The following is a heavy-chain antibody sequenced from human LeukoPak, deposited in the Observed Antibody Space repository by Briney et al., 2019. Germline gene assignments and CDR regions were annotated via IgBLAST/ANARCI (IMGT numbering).Heavy chain of an antibody. CDR3: TSDYPYGDYAY. CDR1: GGTFSSYA. J-gene: IGHJ4*02. V-gene: IGHV1-69*05. Sequence: SVKVSCKASGGTFSSYAISWVRQAPGQGLEWMGRIIPIFGTANYAQKFQGRVTITTDESTSTAYMELSSLRSEDTAVYYCTSDYPYGDYAYWGQGTLVTVSS. D-gene: IGHD4-17*01. CDR2: IIPIFGTA.